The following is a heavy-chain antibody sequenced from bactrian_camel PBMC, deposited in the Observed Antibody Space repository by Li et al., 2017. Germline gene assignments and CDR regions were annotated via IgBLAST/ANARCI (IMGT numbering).Heavy chain of an antibody. Sequence: HVQLVESGGDSVRAGGSLTLSCSASGYIDSSYCMAWFRQAPGKVHEGVASIGRAGTTKYADSVKGRFTISTDNTKATVYLQMNSLAPEDTALYYCAASRADGSCQRRVLVTYWGQGTQVTVS. CDR3: AASRADGSCQRRVLVTY. J-gene: IGHJ4*01. D-gene: IGHD2*01. V-gene: IGHV3S53*01. CDR2: IGRAGTT. CDR1: GYIDSSYC.